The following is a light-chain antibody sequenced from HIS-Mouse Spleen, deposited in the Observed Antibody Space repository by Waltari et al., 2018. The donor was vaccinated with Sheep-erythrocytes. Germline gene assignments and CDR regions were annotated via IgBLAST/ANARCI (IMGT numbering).Light chain of an antibody. CDR3: QQYYSYPPT. J-gene: IGKJ1*01. CDR1: KAIISY. Sequence: AIRMTQSPSSFSASTGDRVTITCRASKAIISYLAWYQQKPGKAPKLLIYAASTLQSGVPSRFSGSGSGTDFTLTISCLQSEDFATYYCQQYYSYPPTFGQGTKVEIK. V-gene: IGKV1-8*01. CDR2: AAS.